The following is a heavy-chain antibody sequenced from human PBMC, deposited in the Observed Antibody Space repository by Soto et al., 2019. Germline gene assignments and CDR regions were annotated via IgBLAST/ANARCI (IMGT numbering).Heavy chain of an antibody. CDR3: ARDEPLGKQQPFSYYYYGMDV. CDR2: ISAYNGNT. Sequence: QVPLVQSGAEVKKPGASVKVSCKASGYTFTSYGISWVRQAPGQGLEWMGWISAYNGNTNYAQKLQGRVTMTTDTPTSTAYMELRSLRSDDTAVYYCARDEPLGKQQPFSYYYYGMDVWGQGTTVTVSS. CDR1: GYTFTSYG. D-gene: IGHD6-13*01. J-gene: IGHJ6*02. V-gene: IGHV1-18*01.